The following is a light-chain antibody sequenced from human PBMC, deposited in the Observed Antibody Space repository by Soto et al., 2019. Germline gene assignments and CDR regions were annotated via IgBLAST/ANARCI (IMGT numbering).Light chain of an antibody. J-gene: IGKJ4*01. CDR3: QQSSNWPLT. CDR1: QSVSSN. V-gene: IGKV3-11*01. Sequence: EIVLTQSPATLSLSPGERATLSCRASQSVSSNLAWYQQKPGQAPRLLIYDASNRATGIPVRFSGSGSGTDFTLTISSLEPEDFAVYYCQQSSNWPLTFGGGTKVEIK. CDR2: DAS.